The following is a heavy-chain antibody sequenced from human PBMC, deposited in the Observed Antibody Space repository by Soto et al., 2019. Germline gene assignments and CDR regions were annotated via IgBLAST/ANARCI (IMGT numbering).Heavy chain of an antibody. CDR1: GGSISNSDW. CDR3: ARIYGGRGRVVSGFDP. J-gene: IGHJ5*02. D-gene: IGHD4-17*01. CDR2: MYHSGST. V-gene: IGHV4-4*02. Sequence: QVQLQESGPGLVKPSGTLSLTCAVSGGSISNSDWWSWVRQPPGKGLEWIGEMYHSGSTNYNPSLNVRVPISVDKSKNPFSLKLTSVPAADTAVYYCARIYGGRGRVVSGFDPGGQGTLVTVSS.